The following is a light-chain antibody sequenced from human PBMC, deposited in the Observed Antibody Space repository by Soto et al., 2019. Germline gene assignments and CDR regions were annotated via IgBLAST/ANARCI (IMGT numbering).Light chain of an antibody. CDR2: EVS. CDR3: SSYTTIKTVV. V-gene: IGLV2-14*01. Sequence: QSALTQPASVSGTPGQSITISCTGTSSDIDTYKYVSWFQHHPGKPPTLIIFEVSNRPSGISDRFSGFKSANTAYLTISGVQPEDEADYHCSSYTTIKTVVFGGGTKLTV. CDR1: SSDIDTYKY. J-gene: IGLJ2*01.